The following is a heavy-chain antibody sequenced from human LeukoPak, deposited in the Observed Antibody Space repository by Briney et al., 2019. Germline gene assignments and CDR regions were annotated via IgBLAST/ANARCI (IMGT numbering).Heavy chain of an antibody. CDR3: SRDSREGGIAAV. CDR1: GFTSGDYA. J-gene: IGHJ4*02. D-gene: IGHD6-13*01. Sequence: GRSLRLSCTASGFTSGDYAMSWVRQAPGRGLEWVGFIRSKSYGWTTEYAASVKGRFTFSRDDSKSIAYLEMNSLKTEDTAVYYCSRDSREGGIAAVWGQGTLVTVSS. CDR2: IRSKSYGWTT. V-gene: IGHV3-49*04.